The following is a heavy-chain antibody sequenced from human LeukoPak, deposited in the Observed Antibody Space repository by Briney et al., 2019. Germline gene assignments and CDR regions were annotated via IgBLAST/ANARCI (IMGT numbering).Heavy chain of an antibody. Sequence: GGSLRLSCAASRFSFSNYWLHWVRQAPGKGLVWVSRVKSDGSNPSYADSVKGRFTISRDNAENMLYLQMNTLGAEDTAVYYCARDIVSGSGSLDYWGQGTLVTVSS. CDR1: RFSFSNYW. V-gene: IGHV3-74*01. J-gene: IGHJ4*02. CDR2: VKSDGSNP. CDR3: ARDIVSGSGSLDY. D-gene: IGHD3-10*01.